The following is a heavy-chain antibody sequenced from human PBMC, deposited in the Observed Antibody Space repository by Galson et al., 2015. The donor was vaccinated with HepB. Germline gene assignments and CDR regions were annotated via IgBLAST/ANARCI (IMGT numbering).Heavy chain of an antibody. CDR2: ISSSSSTI. V-gene: IGHV3-48*01. Sequence: SLRLSCAASGFTFSSYSMNWVRQAPGKGLEWVSYISSSSSTIYYADSVKGRFTISRDNAKNSLYLQMNSLRAEDTAVYYCARLIWFGEFVMDVWGQGTTVTVSS. D-gene: IGHD3-10*01. CDR3: ARLIWFGEFVMDV. CDR1: GFTFSSYS. J-gene: IGHJ6*02.